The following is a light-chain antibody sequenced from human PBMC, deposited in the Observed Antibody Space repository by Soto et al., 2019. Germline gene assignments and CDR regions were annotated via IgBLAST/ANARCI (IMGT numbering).Light chain of an antibody. CDR1: QSVSGSH. CDR3: QQYGTSRT. V-gene: IGKV3-20*01. J-gene: IGKJ4*01. CDR2: GAS. Sequence: EIVLTQSPGTLSLSPGERATLSCRASQSVSGSHLAWYQQKPGLAPRLLIYGASIRATGIPDRFSGSGSGTDFTLTITRVEPEDFAVYYCQQYGTSRTFGGGTKVEIK.